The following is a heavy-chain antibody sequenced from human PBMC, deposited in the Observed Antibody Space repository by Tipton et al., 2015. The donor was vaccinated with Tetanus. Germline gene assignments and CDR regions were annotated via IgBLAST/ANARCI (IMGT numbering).Heavy chain of an antibody. J-gene: IGHJ5*02. CDR1: GGSFSLYY. CDR3: ACNPNIAAAGTGEDSGWFDP. CDR2: ISHSGSS. Sequence: TLSLTCTVSGGSFSLYYWNWVRQSPGKGLEWIGEISHSGSSSYSPSLKSRVTISVDTSKNQFSLRLRSVAAADTAVYYCACNPNIAAAGTGEDSGWFDPWGQGTLVTVSS. V-gene: IGHV4-34*01. D-gene: IGHD6-13*01.